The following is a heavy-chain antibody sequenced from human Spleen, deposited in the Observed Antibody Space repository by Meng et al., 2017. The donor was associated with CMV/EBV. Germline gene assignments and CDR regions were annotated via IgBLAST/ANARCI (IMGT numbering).Heavy chain of an antibody. J-gene: IGHJ4*02. V-gene: IGHV3-23*01. CDR2: ISGSGGST. CDR3: ARDYYDSSGYHPGDY. Sequence: GESLKISCAASGFTFSSYAMSWVRQAPGKGLEWVSAISGSGGSTYYADSVKGRFTISRDNSKNTLYLQMNSLRAEDTAVYYCARDYYDSSGYHPGDYWGQGTLVTVSS. CDR1: GFTFSSYA. D-gene: IGHD3-22*01.